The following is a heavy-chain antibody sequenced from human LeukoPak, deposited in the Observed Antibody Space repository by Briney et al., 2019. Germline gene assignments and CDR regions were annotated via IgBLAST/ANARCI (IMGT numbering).Heavy chain of an antibody. J-gene: IGHJ6*01. V-gene: IGHV1-46*01. CDR1: GYTFTSYY. D-gene: IGHD4-11*01. Sequence: VASVKVSCKASGYTFTSYYMHWVRQAPGQGLEWMGIINPSGGSTSYAQKFQGRVTMTRDTSTSTAYMELRSLRSDDTAGYYCAREALPTGLQSYPGRFFLEVWGKGATVIVSS. CDR3: AREALPTGLQSYPGRFFLEV. CDR2: INPSGGST.